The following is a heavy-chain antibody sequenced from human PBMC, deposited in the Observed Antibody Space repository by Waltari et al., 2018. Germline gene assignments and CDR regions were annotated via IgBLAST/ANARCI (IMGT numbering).Heavy chain of an antibody. D-gene: IGHD5-12*01. Sequence: DVQLLQSGGGLVQPGGSLRLSCGASGFTCSYYAMSWVRQAPGKGLEWVSSINDRGDWKIYADSVKGRFTISRDNFKNTLYLQMNSLRVEDTAVFYCVISHAGDYDYRYWGQGTLITVSS. CDR3: VISHAGDYDYRY. V-gene: IGHV3-23*01. CDR2: INDRGDWK. J-gene: IGHJ4*02. CDR1: GFTCSYYA.